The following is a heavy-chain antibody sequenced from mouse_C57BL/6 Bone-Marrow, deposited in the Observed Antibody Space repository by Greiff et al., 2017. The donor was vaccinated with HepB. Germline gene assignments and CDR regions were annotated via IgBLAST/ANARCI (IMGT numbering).Heavy chain of an antibody. J-gene: IGHJ4*01. V-gene: IGHV5-16*01. CDR2: INYDGSST. Sequence: EVKLMESEGGLVQPGSSMKLSCTASGFTFSDDYMAWVRQVPEKGLEWVANINYDGSSTYYLDSLKSRFIISRDNAKNILYLQMSSLKSENTATYYCARRSFSYALDYWGQGTSVTVSS. CDR1: GFTFSDDY. CDR3: ARRSFSYALDY.